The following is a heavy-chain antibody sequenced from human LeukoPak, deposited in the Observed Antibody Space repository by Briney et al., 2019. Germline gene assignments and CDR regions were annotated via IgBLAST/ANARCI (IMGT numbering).Heavy chain of an antibody. CDR3: ARAPINWNYGSYYYYMDV. J-gene: IGHJ6*03. Sequence: ASVKVSCKASGYTFTSYDINWVRQATGQGLEWMGWMNPNSGNTGYAQKFQGRVTMSRNTSISTAYMELSSLRSEDTAVYYCARAPINWNYGSYYYYMDVWGKGTTVTVSS. CDR1: GYTFTSYD. CDR2: MNPNSGNT. V-gene: IGHV1-8*01. D-gene: IGHD1-7*01.